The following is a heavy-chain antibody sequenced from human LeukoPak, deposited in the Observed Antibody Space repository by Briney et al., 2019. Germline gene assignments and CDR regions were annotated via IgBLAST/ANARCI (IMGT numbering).Heavy chain of an antibody. CDR1: GFTFSSYW. V-gene: IGHV3-7*01. D-gene: IGHD3-10*01. CDR3: ARDQVEFLTMVRGATYYYYYYMDV. J-gene: IGHJ6*03. Sequence: PGGSLRLSCAASGFTFSSYWMSWVRQAPGKGLEWVANIKQDGSEKYYVDSVKGRFTISRDNAKNSLYLQMNSLRAEDTAVYYCARDQVEFLTMVRGATYYYYYYMDVWGKGTTVTISS. CDR2: IKQDGSEK.